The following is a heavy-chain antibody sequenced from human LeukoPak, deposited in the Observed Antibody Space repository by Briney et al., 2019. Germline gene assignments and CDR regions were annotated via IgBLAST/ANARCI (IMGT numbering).Heavy chain of an antibody. CDR3: AREVGDIVVVVAATPHWFDP. J-gene: IGHJ5*02. V-gene: IGHV4-34*01. CDR1: GGSISSYY. CDR2: INHSGST. Sequence: PSETLSLTCTVSGGSISSYYWSWIRQPPGKGLEWIGEINHSGSTNYNPSLKSRVTISVDTSKNQFSLKLSSVTAADTAVYYCAREVGDIVVVVAATPHWFDPWGQGTLVTVSS. D-gene: IGHD2-15*01.